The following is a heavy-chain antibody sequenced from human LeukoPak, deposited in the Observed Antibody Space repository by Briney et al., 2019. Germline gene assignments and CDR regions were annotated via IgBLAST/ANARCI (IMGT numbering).Heavy chain of an antibody. V-gene: IGHV4-61*01. Sequence: SETLSLTCTVSSGSISTSNYYWGWIRQPPGKGLEWIGYIYYSGSTNYNPSLKSRVTISVDTSKNQFSLKLSSVTAADTAVYYCARENYYGSGFQWFDPWGQGTLVTVSS. CDR2: IYYSGST. CDR1: SGSISTSNYY. D-gene: IGHD3-10*01. J-gene: IGHJ5*02. CDR3: ARENYYGSGFQWFDP.